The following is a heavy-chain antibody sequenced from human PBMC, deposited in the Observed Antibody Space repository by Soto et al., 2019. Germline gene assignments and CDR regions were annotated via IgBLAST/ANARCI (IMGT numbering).Heavy chain of an antibody. Sequence: QVPLVESGGGVVQPGRSLRLSCAASGFTFSSYAMHWVRQGPGKGLEGVAGISSDGSNKYDADSVKGRFTISRDTSKNTLYLQRNSLRAEDTAVYYCARDRGYCSGGSCYGLFDYWCQGTLVTDS. J-gene: IGHJ4*02. D-gene: IGHD2-15*01. V-gene: IGHV3-30-3*01. CDR2: ISSDGSNK. CDR3: ARDRGYCSGGSCYGLFDY. CDR1: GFTFSSYA.